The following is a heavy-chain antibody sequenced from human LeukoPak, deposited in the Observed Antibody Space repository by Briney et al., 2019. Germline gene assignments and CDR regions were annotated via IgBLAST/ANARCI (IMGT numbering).Heavy chain of an antibody. J-gene: IGHJ4*02. V-gene: IGHV5-10-1*01. D-gene: IGHD2-2*01. CDR1: GYSFTSYW. CDR2: IDPSDSYT. CDR3: ASTGYCSSTSCYGIDY. Sequence: GASLKISCQGSGYSFTSYWISWVRQVPGKGLEWMGRIDPSDSYTNYSPSFQGHVTISADKSISTAYLQWSSLKASDTAMYYCASTGYCSSTSCYGIDYWGRGTLVTVSS.